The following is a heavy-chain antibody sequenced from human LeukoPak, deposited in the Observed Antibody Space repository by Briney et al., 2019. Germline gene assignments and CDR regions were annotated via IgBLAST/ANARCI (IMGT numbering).Heavy chain of an antibody. CDR1: GYTFTSYA. V-gene: IGHV1-46*01. CDR2: INPSGGST. CDR3: ARDGKFLEWLNLDY. Sequence: ASVNVSCKASGYTFTSYAMNWVRQAPGQGLEWMGIINPSGGSTSYAQKFQGRVTMTRDTSTSTVYMELSSLRSADTAVYYCARDGKFLEWLNLDYWGQGTLVTVSS. D-gene: IGHD3-3*01. J-gene: IGHJ4*02.